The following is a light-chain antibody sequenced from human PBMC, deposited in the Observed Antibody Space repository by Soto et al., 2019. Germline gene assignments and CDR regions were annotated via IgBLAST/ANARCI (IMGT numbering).Light chain of an antibody. J-gene: IGKJ4*01. V-gene: IGKV1-6*01. CDR1: QGMRND. Sequence: AIQITQSPSSLSASVGDRVTITCRASQGMRNDLGWYQQKPGKAPQLLSYAASALQNGVPSRFSGSGSGTEFALTISRLQPEDFATYYCLQDYTYPLTFGGGTKVELK. CDR2: AAS. CDR3: LQDYTYPLT.